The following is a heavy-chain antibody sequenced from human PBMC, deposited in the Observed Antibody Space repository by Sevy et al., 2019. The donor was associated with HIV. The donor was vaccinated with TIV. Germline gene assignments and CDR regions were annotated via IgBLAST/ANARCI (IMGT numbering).Heavy chain of an antibody. CDR3: ARGPDYYDSVYAEYFQH. CDR2: IKQDGSEK. V-gene: IGHV3-7*01. D-gene: IGHD3-22*01. Sequence: GGSLRLSCAASGFTFSSYWMSWVRQAPGKGLEWVANIKQDGSEKYYVDSGKGRSTISRDNAKNSLYLQMNSLRAEDTAVYYCARGPDYYDSVYAEYFQHWGQGTLVTVSS. J-gene: IGHJ1*01. CDR1: GFTFSSYW.